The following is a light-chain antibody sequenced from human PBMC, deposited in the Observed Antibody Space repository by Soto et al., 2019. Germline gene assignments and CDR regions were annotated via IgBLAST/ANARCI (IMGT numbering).Light chain of an antibody. CDR2: AAS. Sequence: DIQMTQSPSSLSASVGDRVTITCRASQSISTYLNWYQQKPGKAPKVLIYAASSLQSGVPSRFSGSGSGTDFTLTITSLQPEDCAAYYCQQSYSTWWTFGQGTKLEIK. V-gene: IGKV1-39*01. CDR3: QQSYSTWWT. J-gene: IGKJ2*02. CDR1: QSISTY.